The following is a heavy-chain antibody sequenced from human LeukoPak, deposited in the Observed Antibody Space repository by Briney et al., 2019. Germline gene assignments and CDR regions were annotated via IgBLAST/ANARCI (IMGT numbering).Heavy chain of an antibody. V-gene: IGHV3-30-3*01. CDR1: GFTFSSYA. D-gene: IGHD1-26*01. CDR3: ARDVGGIVGATPWGVGDY. Sequence: GRSLRLSCAASGFTFSSYAMHWVRQAPGKGLEWVAVISYDGSNKYYADSVKGRFTISRDNSKNTLYLQMNSLRAEDTAVYYCARDVGGIVGATPWGVGDYWGQGTLATVSS. J-gene: IGHJ4*02. CDR2: ISYDGSNK.